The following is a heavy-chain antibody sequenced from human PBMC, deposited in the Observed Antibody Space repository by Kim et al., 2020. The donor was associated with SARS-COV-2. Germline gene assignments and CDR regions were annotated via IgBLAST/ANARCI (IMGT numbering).Heavy chain of an antibody. CDR3: ARDSGSSGWYGWLDP. V-gene: IGHV3-48*02. Sequence: GGSLRLSCAASGFTFSNDRMNWLRQAPGKGLMWVACISANGRPIHYADSVKGRFTISSDNDKHSLYLQMNSLRDEDTAVYYCARDSGSSGWYGWLDPWGQGTLVTVSS. CDR1: GFTFSNDR. D-gene: IGHD6-19*01. CDR2: ISANGRPI. J-gene: IGHJ5*02.